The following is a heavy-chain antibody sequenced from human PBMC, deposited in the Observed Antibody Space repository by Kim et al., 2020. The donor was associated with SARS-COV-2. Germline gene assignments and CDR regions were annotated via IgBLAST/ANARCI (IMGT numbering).Heavy chain of an antibody. J-gene: IGHJ3*02. D-gene: IGHD3-9*01. V-gene: IGHV4-39*01. Sequence: SETLSLTCTVSGGSISSSSYYWGWIRQPPGKGLEWIGSIYYSGRTYYNPSLKSRVTISVDTSKNQFSLKLSSVTAADTAVYYCARRQAYYNILTGYYPDAFDIWGQGTMVTVSS. CDR2: IYYSGRT. CDR1: GGSISSSSYY. CDR3: ARRQAYYNILTGYYPDAFDI.